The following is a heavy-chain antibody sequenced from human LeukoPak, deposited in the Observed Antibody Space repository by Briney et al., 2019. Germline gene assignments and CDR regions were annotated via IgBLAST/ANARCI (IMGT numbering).Heavy chain of an antibody. J-gene: IGHJ4*02. CDR2: LNPKNGGT. V-gene: IGHV1-2*02. CDR3: ARDRGTYMLSHFDY. D-gene: IGHD1-26*01. Sequence: ASVKVSCKSSGYTFTGYYIHWVRQAPGQGLEWMGWLNPKNGGTNFARKFQARVTMTRDRSIDTIYMELSGLTSDDTAVYYCARDRGTYMLSHFDYWGQGTLVTVSS. CDR1: GYTFTGYY.